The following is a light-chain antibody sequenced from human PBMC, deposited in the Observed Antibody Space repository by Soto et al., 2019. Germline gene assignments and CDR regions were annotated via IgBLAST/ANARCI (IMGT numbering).Light chain of an antibody. Sequence: EIVLTQSPGTLSFSPGERATLTCRASQSVSSNYLAWFQQKPGQAPRLLIHGATTRATGIPGRFSGSGSGTEFTLTISSLQSEDIAVYYCQQYNYWPPRTFGQGTKV. CDR2: GAT. V-gene: IGKV3-15*01. J-gene: IGKJ1*01. CDR3: QQYNYWPPRT. CDR1: QSVSSNY.